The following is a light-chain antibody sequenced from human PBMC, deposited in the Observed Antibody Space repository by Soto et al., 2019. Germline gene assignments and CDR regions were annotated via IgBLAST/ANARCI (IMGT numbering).Light chain of an antibody. CDR3: QQRSDWPIT. J-gene: IGKJ4*01. Sequence: TQSPSTLSLSPGERATLSCRASQSVSSYLTWYQQKPGQAPSLLIYGASKRATGIPARFSGSGSGTDFTLTISSLEPEESAVYYCQQRSDWPITSGRGTKVDIK. V-gene: IGKV3-11*01. CDR2: GAS. CDR1: QSVSSY.